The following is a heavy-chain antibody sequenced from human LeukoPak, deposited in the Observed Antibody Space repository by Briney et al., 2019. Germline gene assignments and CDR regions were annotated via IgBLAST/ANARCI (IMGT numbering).Heavy chain of an antibody. CDR3: ARDHLPIPMVRGVIIEPNPRMYYFDY. CDR2: IIPIFGTA. Sequence: ASVKVSCKASGGTFSSYAISWVRQAPGQGLEWMGGIIPIFGTANYAQKFQGRVTITADESTSTAYMELSSLRSEDTAVYYCARDHLPIPMVRGVIIEPNPRMYYFDYWGQGTLVTVSS. CDR1: GGTFSSYA. J-gene: IGHJ4*02. V-gene: IGHV1-69*13. D-gene: IGHD3-10*01.